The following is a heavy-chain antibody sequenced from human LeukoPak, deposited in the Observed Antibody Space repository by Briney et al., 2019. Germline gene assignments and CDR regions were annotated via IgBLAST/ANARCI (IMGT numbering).Heavy chain of an antibody. CDR1: GFTFSSYG. D-gene: IGHD6-13*01. Sequence: QPGGSLRLSCAAFGFTFSSYGMHWVRQAPGKGLEWVAVIWYDGSNKYYADSVKGRFTISRDNSKNTLYLQMNSLRAEDTAVYYCAKDPRYSSSRPSGPWFDPWGQGTLVTVSS. V-gene: IGHV3-33*06. J-gene: IGHJ5*02. CDR2: IWYDGSNK. CDR3: AKDPRYSSSRPSGPWFDP.